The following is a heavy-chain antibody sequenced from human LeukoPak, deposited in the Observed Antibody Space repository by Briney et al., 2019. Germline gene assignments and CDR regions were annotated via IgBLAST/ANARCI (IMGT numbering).Heavy chain of an antibody. Sequence: GGSLRLSCAASGFTFSNAWMSWVRQAPGKGLEWVGRIKSKTDGGTTDYAAPVKGRFTISRDDSKNTLYLQMNSLETENTAVYYCTTDAGSSGGIDYWGQGTLVTVSS. CDR2: IKSKTDGGTT. D-gene: IGHD2-15*01. CDR1: GFTFSNAW. V-gene: IGHV3-15*01. CDR3: TTDAGSSGGIDY. J-gene: IGHJ4*02.